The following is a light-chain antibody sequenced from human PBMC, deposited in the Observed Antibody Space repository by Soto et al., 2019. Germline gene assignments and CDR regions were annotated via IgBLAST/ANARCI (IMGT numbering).Light chain of an antibody. CDR1: QSVGPW. J-gene: IGKJ2*01. CDR2: MAS. Sequence: DIQMTQSPSTLSASLEDRVTITCRASQSVGPWFAWYQQKPGKAPNLLIYMASRLESGVPSRFSGSGSGTEVNLTISRRQPDDFATYYCQQYNYYPYTFGQGNNLEIK. CDR3: QQYNYYPYT. V-gene: IGKV1-5*03.